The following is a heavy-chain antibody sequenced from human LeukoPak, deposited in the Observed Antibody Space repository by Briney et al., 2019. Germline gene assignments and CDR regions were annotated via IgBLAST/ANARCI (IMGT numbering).Heavy chain of an antibody. Sequence: GGSLRLSCAASGFTFSDFYMSWIRQAPGEGLEWVSYISSSGTTIYYADSVKGRFTISRDNAKNSLYLQMNSLRAEDTAVYYCARESYGAESPFFDYWGQGTLVTVSS. CDR1: GFTFSDFY. CDR3: ARESYGAESPFFDY. J-gene: IGHJ4*02. V-gene: IGHV3-11*01. D-gene: IGHD2-21*01. CDR2: ISSSGTTI.